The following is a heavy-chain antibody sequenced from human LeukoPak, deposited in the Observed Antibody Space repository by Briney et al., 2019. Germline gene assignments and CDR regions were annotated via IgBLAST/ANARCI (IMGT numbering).Heavy chain of an antibody. CDR1: GGSISSGGYY. V-gene: IGHV4-31*03. CDR3: ARSFSGWYGLDAFDI. D-gene: IGHD6-19*01. Sequence: SETLSLTCTVSGGSISSGGYYWSWIRQHPGKGLEWIGYIYYSGSTYYNPSLKSRVTISVNTAKNQFSLKLSSVTAADTAVYYCARSFSGWYGLDAFDIWGQGTMVTVSS. CDR2: IYYSGST. J-gene: IGHJ3*02.